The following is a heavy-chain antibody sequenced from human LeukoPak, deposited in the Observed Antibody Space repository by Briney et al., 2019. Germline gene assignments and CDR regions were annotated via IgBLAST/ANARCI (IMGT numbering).Heavy chain of an antibody. V-gene: IGHV3-23*01. CDR1: GFTVSSNY. J-gene: IGHJ4*02. D-gene: IGHD3-22*01. CDR3: VKDDYYDTSGYRD. CDR2: ISGSGGST. Sequence: PGGSLRLSCAASGFTVSSNYMSWVRQAPGKGLEWVSAISGSGGSTYYADSVKGRFTISRDNSKNTLYLQMNSLRAEDTAVYYCVKDDYYDTSGYRDWGQGTLVTVSS.